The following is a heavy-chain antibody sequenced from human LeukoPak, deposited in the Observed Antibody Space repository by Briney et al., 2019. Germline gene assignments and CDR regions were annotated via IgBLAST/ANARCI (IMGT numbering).Heavy chain of an antibody. D-gene: IGHD3-3*01. Sequence: PGGSLRLSCAASGFTFSSFGMNWVRQAPGKGLEWISYISSSSSTIYYADSVKGRFTISRDNAKNSLYLQMNSLRAEDTAVYYCARNYDFWSGFPGVLGYWGQGTLVTVSS. CDR3: ARNYDFWSGFPGVLGY. CDR1: GFTFSSFG. J-gene: IGHJ4*02. CDR2: ISSSSSTI. V-gene: IGHV3-48*04.